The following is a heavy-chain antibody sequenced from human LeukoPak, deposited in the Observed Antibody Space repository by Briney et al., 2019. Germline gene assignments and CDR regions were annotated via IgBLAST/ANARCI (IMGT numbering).Heavy chain of an antibody. V-gene: IGHV3-48*04. CDR2: ISSSSTI. CDR3: ALLAPSGY. Sequence: GGSLRLSCAASGFTFSSYSMNWVRQAPGKGLEWVSCISSSSTIYYADSVKGRFTISRDNAKNSLYLQMNSLRAEDTAVYYCALLAPSGYWGQGTLVTVSS. D-gene: IGHD2-15*01. CDR1: GFTFSSYS. J-gene: IGHJ4*02.